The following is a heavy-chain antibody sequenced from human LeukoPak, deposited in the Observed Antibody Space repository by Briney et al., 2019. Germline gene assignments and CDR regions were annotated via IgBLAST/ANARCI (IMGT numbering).Heavy chain of an antibody. CDR1: GGTFSSYA. J-gene: IGHJ3*02. CDR2: IIPIFGTA. V-gene: IGHV1-69*05. D-gene: IGHD6-13*01. Sequence: ASVKVSCKASGGTFSSYAISWVRQAPGQGLEWMGGIIPIFGTANYAQKFQGRVTITTDESTSTAYMELSSLRSEDTAVYYCARDVQQLTLRAFDIWGQGTMVTVSS. CDR3: ARDVQQLTLRAFDI.